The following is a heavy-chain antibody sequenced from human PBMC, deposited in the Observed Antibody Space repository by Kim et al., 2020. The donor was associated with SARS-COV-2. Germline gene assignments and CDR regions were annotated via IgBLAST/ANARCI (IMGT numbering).Heavy chain of an antibody. J-gene: IGHJ3*02. D-gene: IGHD3-10*01. Sequence: YNPHPKSGITIAVNTSKNPFSLKLSSVTAADTAVYYCAAVGRGPGAFDIWGQGTMVTVSS. CDR3: AAVGRGPGAFDI. V-gene: IGHV4-39*01.